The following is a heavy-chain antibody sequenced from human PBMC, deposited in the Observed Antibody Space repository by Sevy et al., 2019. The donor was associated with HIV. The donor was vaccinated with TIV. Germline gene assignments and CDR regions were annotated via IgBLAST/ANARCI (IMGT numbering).Heavy chain of an antibody. J-gene: IGHJ3*02. CDR3: ARAPAAAGREAFDI. CDR1: GFTFSSYS. Sequence: GGSLRLSCAASGFTFSSYSMNWVRQAPGKGLEWVSSISSSSSYIYYADSVKGRFTISRDNAKNSLYLQMNSLRAEDTAVYYCARAPAAAGREAFDIWGQGTIVTVSS. CDR2: ISSSSSYI. V-gene: IGHV3-21*01. D-gene: IGHD6-13*01.